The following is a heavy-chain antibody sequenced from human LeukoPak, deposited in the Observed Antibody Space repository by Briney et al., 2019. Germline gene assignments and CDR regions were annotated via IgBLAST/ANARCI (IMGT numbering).Heavy chain of an antibody. CDR3: ASSDYYGSGSYHYYYYYYMDV. D-gene: IGHD3-10*01. V-gene: IGHV4-34*01. Sequence: SETLSLTCTVSGASITSYYWSWIRQPPGKGLEWIGEINHSGSTNYNPSLKSRVTISVDTSKNQFSLKLSSVTAADTAVYYCASSDYYGSGSYHYYYYYYMDVWGKGTTVTVSS. CDR1: GASITSYY. J-gene: IGHJ6*03. CDR2: INHSGST.